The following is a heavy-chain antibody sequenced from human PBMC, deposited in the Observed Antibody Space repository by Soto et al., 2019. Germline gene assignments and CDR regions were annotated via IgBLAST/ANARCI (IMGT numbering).Heavy chain of an antibody. CDR2: ISGSSDST. CDR1: GFTFRNYA. Sequence: PGGSLRLSCAASGFTFRNYAMSWVRQAPGKGLEWVSAISGSSDSTYYADSVKGRFTIPRDNSKNTLYLQMNSLRAEDTAVYYCAKDVTRVRAAPNGMDVWAQGPTVTVSS. J-gene: IGHJ6*02. V-gene: IGHV3-23*01. D-gene: IGHD3-10*01. CDR3: AKDVTRVRAAPNGMDV.